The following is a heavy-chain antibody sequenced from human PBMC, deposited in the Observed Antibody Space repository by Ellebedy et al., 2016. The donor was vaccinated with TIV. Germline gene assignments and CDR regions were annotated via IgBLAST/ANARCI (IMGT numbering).Heavy chain of an antibody. CDR3: ARDLYSSEGLDV. D-gene: IGHD6-19*01. CDR1: GFTFSRYW. J-gene: IGHJ6*02. Sequence: PGGSLRPSCAASGFTFSRYWMSWVRQAPGKGLEWVAKMKEDGSEKYYVDSVKGRFTISRDNAKNSLYLQLNSLRAEDTAVYYCARDLYSSEGLDVWGQGTTVTVSS. V-gene: IGHV3-7*01. CDR2: MKEDGSEK.